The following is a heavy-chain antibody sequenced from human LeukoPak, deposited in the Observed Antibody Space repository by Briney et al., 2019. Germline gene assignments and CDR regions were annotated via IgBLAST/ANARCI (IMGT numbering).Heavy chain of an antibody. CDR2: ISWNSGSI. CDR3: AKGGGGGLGYYGMDV. J-gene: IGHJ6*02. CDR1: GFTFDDYA. V-gene: IGHV3-9*01. D-gene: IGHD2-15*01. Sequence: GRSLRLSCAASGFTFDDYAMHWVRQAPGKGLEWVSGISWNSGSIGYADSVKGRFTISRDNAKNSLYLQMNSLRAEDTALYYCAKGGGGGLGYYGMDVWGQGTTVTVSS.